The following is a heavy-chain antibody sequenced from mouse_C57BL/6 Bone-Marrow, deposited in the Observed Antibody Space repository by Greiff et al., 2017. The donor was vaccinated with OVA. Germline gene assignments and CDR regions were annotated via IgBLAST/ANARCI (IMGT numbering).Heavy chain of an antibody. V-gene: IGHV1-64*01. J-gene: IGHJ2*01. CDR3: ARCDYSNRGDY. Sequence: QVQLQQPGAELVKPGASVKLSCKASGYTFTSYWMDWVKQRPGQGLEWIGMIHPNSGSTNYNEKFKSKATLTVDKSSSTAYMQLSSLTSEDSAVYYCARCDYSNRGDYWGQGTTLTVSS. D-gene: IGHD2-5*01. CDR2: IHPNSGST. CDR1: GYTFTSYW.